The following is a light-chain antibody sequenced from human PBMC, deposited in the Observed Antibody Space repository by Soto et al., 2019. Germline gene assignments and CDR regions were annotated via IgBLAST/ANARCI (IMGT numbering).Light chain of an antibody. CDR3: LHDYNYPRT. CDR1: QDIEDD. J-gene: IGKJ1*01. Sequence: AIQMTQSPSSLSASVGDTVTITCRASQDIEDDLGWYQQKPGKAPKLLIYATSSLQSGVPSRFSGSGSGTDFSLSIRSLQPEDSATYYCLHDYNYPRTFGQGTKA. V-gene: IGKV1-6*01. CDR2: ATS.